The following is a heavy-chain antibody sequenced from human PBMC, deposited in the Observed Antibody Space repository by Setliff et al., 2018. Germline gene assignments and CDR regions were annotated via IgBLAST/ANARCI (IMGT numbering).Heavy chain of an antibody. V-gene: IGHV4-39*07. CDR3: ARVDFTMIQGVIGH. Sequence: PSETLSLTCTVSGGSVSSASHYWGWIRQAPGKGMEWIGSVYYSGYTYYKPSLQSRVTMSVDTSKNQFSLKLTSVTAADTAVYYCARVDFTMIQGVIGHWGQGTLVTVYS. CDR2: VYYSGYT. CDR1: GGSVSSASHY. J-gene: IGHJ1*01. D-gene: IGHD3-10*01.